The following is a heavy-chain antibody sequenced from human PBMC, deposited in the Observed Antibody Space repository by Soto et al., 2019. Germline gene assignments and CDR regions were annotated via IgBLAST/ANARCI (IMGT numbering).Heavy chain of an antibody. CDR1: GFSLSTTGVG. D-gene: IGHD1-26*01. V-gene: IGHV2-5*02. CDR3: APRGGSGSYA. CDR2: IYWDDDK. J-gene: IGHJ5*02. Sequence: QITLKESGPTLVKPTQTLTLTCSFSGFSLSTTGVGVGWIRQPPGKALEWLALIYWDDDKRYSPSLKSRLTITQATSPNQAVLTMTHTAPVDTATYYCAPRGGSGSYAWGQGTLVTVSS.